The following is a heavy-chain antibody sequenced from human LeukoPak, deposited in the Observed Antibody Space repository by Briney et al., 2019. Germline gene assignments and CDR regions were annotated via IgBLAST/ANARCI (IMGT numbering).Heavy chain of an antibody. J-gene: IGHJ5*02. V-gene: IGHV4-59*01. CDR3: ASTNMDSSGYYYDWFDP. Sequence: SETLSLTCTVSGGSIRSYYWSWIRQPAGKGLEWIGYIYYSGSTNYNPSLKSRVTISVDTSKNQFSLKLSSVTAADTAVYYCASTNMDSSGYYYDWFDPWGQGTLVTVSS. D-gene: IGHD3-22*01. CDR1: GGSIRSYY. CDR2: IYYSGST.